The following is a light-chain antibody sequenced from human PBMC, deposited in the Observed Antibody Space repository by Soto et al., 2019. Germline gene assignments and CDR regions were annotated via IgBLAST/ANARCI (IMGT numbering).Light chain of an antibody. J-gene: IGLJ2*01. Sequence: QPVLTQSPSASASLGASVKFTCTLSSGHSSYAIAWHQQQPEKGPRYLMKVNSDGTHTKRDGIPDRFSGSSSGAARYLTISSLQSEDEADYYCQTWGTGIPPVVFGGGTKLTVL. CDR3: QTWGTGIPPVV. CDR2: VNSDGTH. CDR1: SGHSSYA. V-gene: IGLV4-69*01.